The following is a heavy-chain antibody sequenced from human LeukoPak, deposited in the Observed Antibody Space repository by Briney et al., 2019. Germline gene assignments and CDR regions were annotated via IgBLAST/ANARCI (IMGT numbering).Heavy chain of an antibody. CDR2: ISGSGDNT. Sequence: GGSLRLSCAASGFTFSSYAMSWVRQAPGKGLEWVSAISGSGDNTYYADSMKGRFTISRDNSKNTLSLQMNSLRAEDTAVYYCAKASYYYGSSDRFDYWGQGTLVTVSS. V-gene: IGHV3-23*01. J-gene: IGHJ4*02. CDR1: GFTFSSYA. CDR3: AKASYYYGSSDRFDY. D-gene: IGHD3-22*01.